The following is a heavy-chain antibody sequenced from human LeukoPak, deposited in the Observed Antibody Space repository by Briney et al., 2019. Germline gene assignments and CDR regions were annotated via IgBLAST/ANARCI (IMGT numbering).Heavy chain of an antibody. V-gene: IGHV4-61*02. CDR3: ATYHEWELLPDY. Sequence: SETLSLTCTVSGGSISSGSYYWSWIRQPAGKGLEWIGRIYHSGSTYYNPSLKSRVTISVDTSKNQFSLKLSSVTAADTAVYYCATYHEWELLPDYWGQGTLVTVSS. J-gene: IGHJ4*02. D-gene: IGHD1-26*01. CDR1: GGSISSGSYY. CDR2: IYHSGST.